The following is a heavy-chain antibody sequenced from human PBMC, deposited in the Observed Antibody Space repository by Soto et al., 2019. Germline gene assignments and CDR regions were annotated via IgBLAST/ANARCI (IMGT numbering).Heavy chain of an antibody. J-gene: IGHJ4*02. Sequence: GGSLRLSCAASGFTINKNYMSWVRQAPGKGLEWVSVIYGGGSTDYADSVKGRFTISRDNSKNTLYLQMNSLRAEDTATYYCARARDAYNFLYEPTWGQGTLVTVSS. CDR1: GFTINKNY. D-gene: IGHD5-12*01. CDR2: IYGGGST. CDR3: ARARDAYNFLYEPT. V-gene: IGHV3-53*01.